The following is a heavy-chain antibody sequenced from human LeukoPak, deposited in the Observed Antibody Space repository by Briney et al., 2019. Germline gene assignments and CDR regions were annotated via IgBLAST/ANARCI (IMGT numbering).Heavy chain of an antibody. V-gene: IGHV1-3*01. CDR1: GYTFTSYV. D-gene: IGHD5-12*01. CDR3: ARSAGYSGSGTFDY. Sequence: ASVKVSCKASGYTFTSYVMHWVRQAPGQRLEWMGWINAGNGNTKYSQKFQGRVTITRDTSASTAYMELSSLRSEDTAVYYCARSAGYSGSGTFDYWGQGTLVTVSS. CDR2: INAGNGNT. J-gene: IGHJ4*02.